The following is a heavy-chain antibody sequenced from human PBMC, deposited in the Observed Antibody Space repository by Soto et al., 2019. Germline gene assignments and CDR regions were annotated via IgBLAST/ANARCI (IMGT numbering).Heavy chain of an antibody. Sequence: HPGGSLRLSCAASGFTFSSYAMHWVRQAPGKGLEWVAVISYDGSNKYYADSVKGRFTISRDNSKNTLYLQMNSLRAEDTAVYYCARDIAVDDVDVWGQGTTVTVSS. D-gene: IGHD6-19*01. CDR2: ISYDGSNK. CDR1: GFTFSSYA. J-gene: IGHJ6*02. V-gene: IGHV3-30-3*01. CDR3: ARDIAVDDVDV.